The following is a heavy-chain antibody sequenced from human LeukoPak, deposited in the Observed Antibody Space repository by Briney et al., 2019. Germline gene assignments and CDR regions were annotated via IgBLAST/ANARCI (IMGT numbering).Heavy chain of an antibody. J-gene: IGHJ4*02. Sequence: GGSLRLSCVASGITFSNYAVSWIRQAPGKGLEWVSYISSSGGTIYFADSVKDRFTISRDNAKNSLDLQMNSLRAEDTAMYYCARAAVVTSPFDYWGQGTLVTVSS. V-gene: IGHV3-11*01. CDR3: ARAAVVTSPFDY. CDR2: ISSSGGTI. CDR1: GITFSNYA. D-gene: IGHD4-23*01.